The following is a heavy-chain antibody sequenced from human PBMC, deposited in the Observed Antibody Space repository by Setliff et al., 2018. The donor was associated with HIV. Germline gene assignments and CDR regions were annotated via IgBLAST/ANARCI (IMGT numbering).Heavy chain of an antibody. V-gene: IGHV3-48*03. Sequence: GGSLRLSCAASGFSLSNFEMNWVRQAPGKGLEWVSYISFSGDTVYYADSVKGRFTISRDNARNSLYLQMNSLRAEDTAVYYCAKSLWSWGQGTLVTVSS. CDR2: ISFSGDTV. CDR1: GFSLSNFE. CDR3: AKSLWS. D-gene: IGHD2-8*02. J-gene: IGHJ5*02.